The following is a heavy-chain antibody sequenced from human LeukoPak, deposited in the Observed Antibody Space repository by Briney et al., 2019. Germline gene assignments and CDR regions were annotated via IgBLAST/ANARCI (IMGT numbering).Heavy chain of an antibody. Sequence: GGSLRLSCAASGFSFNNYAMSWVRQAPGKGLEWVANIKQDGSEKYYVDSVKGRFTISRDNAKNSLYLQMNSLRAEDTAVYYCATFDYYDSSGYPYYFDYWGQGTLVTVSS. V-gene: IGHV3-7*01. J-gene: IGHJ4*02. D-gene: IGHD3-22*01. CDR2: IKQDGSEK. CDR3: ATFDYYDSSGYPYYFDY. CDR1: GFSFNNYA.